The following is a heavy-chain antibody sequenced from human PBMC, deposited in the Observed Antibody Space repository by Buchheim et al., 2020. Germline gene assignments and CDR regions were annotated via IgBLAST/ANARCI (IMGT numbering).Heavy chain of an antibody. D-gene: IGHD2-2*01. J-gene: IGHJ6*02. Sequence: QVQLQESGPGLVKPSQTLSLTCTVSGGSISSGSYYWSWIRQPAGKGLEWIGRIYTSGSTNYNPSLKRRVTISVDTSKNQFSLKLSSVTAADTAVYYCARGAPRRYCSSTSCYVDYYYGMDVWGQGTT. V-gene: IGHV4-61*02. CDR3: ARGAPRRYCSSTSCYVDYYYGMDV. CDR1: GGSISSGSYY. CDR2: IYTSGST.